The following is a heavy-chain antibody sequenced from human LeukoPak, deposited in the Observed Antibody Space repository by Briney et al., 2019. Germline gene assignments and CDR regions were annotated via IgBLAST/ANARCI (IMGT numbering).Heavy chain of an antibody. J-gene: IGHJ3*02. CDR2: IRYDGSNK. CDR1: GFTFSSYG. D-gene: IGHD1-26*01. Sequence: GGSLRLSCAASGFTFSSYGMHWVRQAPGKGLEWVAFIRYDGSNKYYADSVKGRFTISRDNSKNTLYLQMNSLRAEDTAVYYRAREMVGATHAFDIWGQGTMVTVSS. V-gene: IGHV3-30*02. CDR3: AREMVGATHAFDI.